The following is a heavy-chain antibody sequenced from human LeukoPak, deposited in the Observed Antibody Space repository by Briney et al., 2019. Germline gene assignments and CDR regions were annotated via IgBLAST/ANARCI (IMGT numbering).Heavy chain of an antibody. CDR2: ISGSGAGT. V-gene: IGHV3-23*01. Sequence: PGGSLRLSCAVSGFTFSSYAMNWVRQAPGKGLEWVSGISGSGAGTYYADSVKGRFTISRDNFKNTLYLQMNSLRAEDTAVYYCAKMVREFYTISYYFDYWGQGTLVTVSS. D-gene: IGHD2-8*01. CDR3: AKMVREFYTISYYFDY. J-gene: IGHJ4*02. CDR1: GFTFSSYA.